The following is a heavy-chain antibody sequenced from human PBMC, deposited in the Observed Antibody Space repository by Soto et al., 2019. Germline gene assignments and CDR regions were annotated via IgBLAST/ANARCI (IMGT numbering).Heavy chain of an antibody. V-gene: IGHV4-59*08. CDR3: ARQGFGPLHGLVDV. CDR2: VHHSWGS. Sequence: QVQLQESGPGLVKPSETLSLSCTVSGGSINSYYWSSIRQSPGKRMEWIGYVHHSWGSSYNPSLQSRVAISLVTSKSQFSLKVTSVIATDTAVYYCARQGFGPLHGLVDVWGHRTTVTVSS. CDR1: GGSINSYY. J-gene: IGHJ6*02. D-gene: IGHD3-10*01.